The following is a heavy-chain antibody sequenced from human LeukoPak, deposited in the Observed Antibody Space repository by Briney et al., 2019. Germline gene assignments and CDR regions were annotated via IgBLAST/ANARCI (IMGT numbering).Heavy chain of an antibody. CDR3: AFQRLVSLGPTNFGY. Sequence: GASVKVSCKASGDTFTSYGISWVRQAPGQGLEWMGWISGYNGNTKYAQKFQGRVTMTTETSTSTAYMELRSLRPDDTAVYYCAFQRLVSLGPTNFGYWGQGTLVTVSS. V-gene: IGHV1-18*01. CDR2: ISGYNGNT. J-gene: IGHJ4*02. CDR1: GDTFTSYG. D-gene: IGHD1-20*01.